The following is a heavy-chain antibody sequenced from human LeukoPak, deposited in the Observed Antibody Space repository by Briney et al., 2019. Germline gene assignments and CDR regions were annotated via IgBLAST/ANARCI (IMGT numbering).Heavy chain of an antibody. V-gene: IGHV3-23*01. J-gene: IGHJ6*03. D-gene: IGHD5-18*01. CDR1: GFTFSGYD. Sequence: GGSLRLSCAASGFTFSGYDMSWVRQAPGKGLEWVSAITSSGGSIYYADSVKGRFTISRDNSKNTLYLQMNSLRAEDTAGSYCAKGRSRQLWAFYYYRDVWGKGTTVTVSS. CDR2: ITSSGGSI. CDR3: AKGRSRQLWAFYYYRDV.